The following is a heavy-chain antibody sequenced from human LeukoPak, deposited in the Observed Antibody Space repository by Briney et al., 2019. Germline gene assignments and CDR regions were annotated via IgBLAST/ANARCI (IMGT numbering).Heavy chain of an antibody. Sequence: SETLSLTCTVSGGSISSGGYYWSWIRQHPGKGLEWIGYIYYSGSTYYNPSLKSRVTISVDTSKNQFSLKLSSVTAADTAVYYCARVRYSSFLDYWGQGTLVTVSS. J-gene: IGHJ4*02. CDR3: ARVRYSSFLDY. V-gene: IGHV4-31*03. D-gene: IGHD6-19*01. CDR1: GGSISSGGYY. CDR2: IYYSGST.